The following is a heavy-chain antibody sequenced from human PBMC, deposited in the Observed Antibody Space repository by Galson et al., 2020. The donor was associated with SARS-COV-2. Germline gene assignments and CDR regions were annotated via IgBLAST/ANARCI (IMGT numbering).Heavy chain of an antibody. J-gene: IGHJ6*03. CDR1: GFTSSNHG. Sequence: GGSLRLSCVVSGFTSSNHGMHWVRQAPGKGLEWVAVISNDGNNKYYADSVKGRISISRDNSKNTLYLQMNSLRPEDTAVYYCAKAGHCSSTGCYVAYFYYYMDVWGKGTTVTVSS. CDR2: ISNDGNNK. CDR3: AKAGHCSSTGCYVAYFYYYMDV. V-gene: IGHV3-30*18. D-gene: IGHD2-2*01.